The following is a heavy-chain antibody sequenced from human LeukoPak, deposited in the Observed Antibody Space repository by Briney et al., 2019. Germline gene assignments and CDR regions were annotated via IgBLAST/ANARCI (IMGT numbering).Heavy chain of an antibody. D-gene: IGHD3-10*01. CDR3: ASGSGSYRTPYYYMDV. CDR1: GFTVSSNY. Sequence: PGGSLRLSCAASGFTVSSNYMSWVRQAPGKGLEWVSVIYSGGSTYYADSVKGRFTISRDNSKNTLYLQMNNLRAEDTAVCYCASGSGSYRTPYYYMDVWGKGTTVTVSS. CDR2: IYSGGST. V-gene: IGHV3-53*01. J-gene: IGHJ6*03.